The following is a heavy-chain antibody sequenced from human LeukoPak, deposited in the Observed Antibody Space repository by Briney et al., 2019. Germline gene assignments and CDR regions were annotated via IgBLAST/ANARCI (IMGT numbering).Heavy chain of an antibody. CDR1: GFTFSSYW. V-gene: IGHV3-7*01. CDR2: FKQDVSEK. D-gene: IGHD3-10*01. J-gene: IGHJ5*02. CDR3: AKDFMVRQIYNWFDP. Sequence: GGSLRLSCAASGFTFSSYWMSWVRQAPGKGLEWVANFKQDVSEKYYVDSVKGRFTISRDNAKNSLYLQMNSLRAEDTAVYYCAKDFMVRQIYNWFDPWGQGTLVTVSS.